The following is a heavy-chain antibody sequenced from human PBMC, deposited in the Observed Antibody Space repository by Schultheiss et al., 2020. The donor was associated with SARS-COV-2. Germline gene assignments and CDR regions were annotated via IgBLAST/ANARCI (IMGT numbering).Heavy chain of an antibody. CDR2: IWYDGSNK. CDR1: GFTFSSYS. Sequence: GESLKISCAASGFTFSSYSMNWVRQAPGKGLEWVAVIWYDGSNKYYADSVKGRFTISRDNAKNSLYLQMNSLRAEDTAVYYCARGPFPSRMTGYYIDYYYGMDVWGQGTTVTVSS. D-gene: IGHD3-9*01. CDR3: ARGPFPSRMTGYYIDYYYGMDV. V-gene: IGHV3-33*08. J-gene: IGHJ6*02.